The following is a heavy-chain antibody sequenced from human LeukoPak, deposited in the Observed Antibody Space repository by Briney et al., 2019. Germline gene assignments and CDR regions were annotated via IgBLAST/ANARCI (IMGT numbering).Heavy chain of an antibody. CDR2: ISSSSSYI. D-gene: IGHD3-22*01. V-gene: IGHV3-21*01. CDR1: GFTFSSYS. Sequence: PGGSLGLSCAASGFTFSSYSMNWVRQAPGKGLEWVSSISSSSSYIYYADSVKGRFTISRDNAKNSLYLQMNSLRAEDTAVYYCARDSYDSSGYEWFDPWGQGTLVTVSS. J-gene: IGHJ5*02. CDR3: ARDSYDSSGYEWFDP.